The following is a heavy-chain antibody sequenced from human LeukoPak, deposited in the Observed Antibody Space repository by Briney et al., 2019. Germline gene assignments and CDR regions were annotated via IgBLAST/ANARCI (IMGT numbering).Heavy chain of an antibody. Sequence: PGRSLRLSCAASGFTFNTYGMNWVRQAPGKGLEWVAVIWYDGSNKYYAESVKGRFTMSRDNSKNTLYLQMNSLRAEDTAMYYCVRDADFYKGDYWGQGTLVTVSS. CDR1: GFTFNTYG. V-gene: IGHV3-33*01. J-gene: IGHJ4*02. D-gene: IGHD5-24*01. CDR2: IWYDGSNK. CDR3: VRDADFYKGDY.